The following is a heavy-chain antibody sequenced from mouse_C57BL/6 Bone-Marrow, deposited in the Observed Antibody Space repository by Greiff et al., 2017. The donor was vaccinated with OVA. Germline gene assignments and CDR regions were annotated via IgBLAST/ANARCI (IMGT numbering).Heavy chain of an antibody. CDR3: ARWTYYYGSSLFAY. J-gene: IGHJ3*01. Sequence: VQLQQSGPELVRPGASVKISCKAPGYTFTSHWMQWVRQRPGQGLEWIGEIFPGSGSTYYNEKFTGKATLTVDTSSSTAYMQLSSLTSEDAAVYFCARWTYYYGSSLFAYWGQGTLVTVSA. V-gene: IGHV1-56*01. D-gene: IGHD1-1*01. CDR2: IFPGSGST. CDR1: GYTFTSHW.